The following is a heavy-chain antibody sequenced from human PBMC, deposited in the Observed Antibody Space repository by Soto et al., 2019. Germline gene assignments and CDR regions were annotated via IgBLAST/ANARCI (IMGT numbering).Heavy chain of an antibody. CDR2: IWHDGTNE. V-gene: IGHV3-33*08. J-gene: IGHJ4*02. Sequence: QVRLVESGGGVVQPGRSLRLSCAASGFKFDNFGMHWVRQAPGKVPEWVAVIWHDGTNEHYADSVKGRFTISRDNSKNTVYLQMNSLRGDDTAMYYCVRDRWVGATNAKDYWGQGTRVTVSA. CDR1: GFKFDNFG. D-gene: IGHD1-26*01. CDR3: VRDRWVGATNAKDY.